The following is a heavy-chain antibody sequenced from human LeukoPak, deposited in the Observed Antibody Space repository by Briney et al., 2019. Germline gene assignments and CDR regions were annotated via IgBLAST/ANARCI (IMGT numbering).Heavy chain of an antibody. J-gene: IGHJ4*02. V-gene: IGHV5-51*01. CDR1: GYSFTTYW. CDR3: TRQRRSSGWPNDY. D-gene: IGHD6-19*01. Sequence: GESLKISCQGSGYSFTTYWIAWARQMPGKGLECMGIICPGDSDTRYSPSFQGHVTITADKSISTAYLQWSSLRASDNAMYYCTRQRRSSGWPNDYWGQGTLVTVSS. CDR2: ICPGDSDT.